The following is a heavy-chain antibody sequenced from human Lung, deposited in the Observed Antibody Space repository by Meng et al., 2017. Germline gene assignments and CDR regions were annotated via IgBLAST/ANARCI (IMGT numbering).Heavy chain of an antibody. V-gene: IGHV3-74*01. CDR3: TNDRLNH. CDR1: GFTFTDHW. Sequence: GQLVEPGGGLVPPGGSLRLSFAASGFTFTDHWMHWVRQGPGKGLVWVSRINRDGTKPTYADSVKGRFTISRDNAKNTLYLQMNNLRAEDTAFYYCTNDRLNHWGQGALVTVSS. D-gene: IGHD1-1*01. CDR2: INRDGTKP. J-gene: IGHJ1*01.